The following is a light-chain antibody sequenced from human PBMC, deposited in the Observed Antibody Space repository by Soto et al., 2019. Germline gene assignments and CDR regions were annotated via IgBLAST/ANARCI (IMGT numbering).Light chain of an antibody. CDR3: AAWDDSLNAVV. CDR1: SSNIGRNT. V-gene: IGLV1-44*01. Sequence: QSVLTQPPSASGTHGQRVTLFCSGSSSNIGRNTVNWYQQLPGTAPKVLIYSNIQRPSGVPDRLSGSKSGTSASLAISGLQSEDEADYYCAAWDDSLNAVVFGGGIQLTVL. CDR2: SNI. J-gene: IGLJ2*01.